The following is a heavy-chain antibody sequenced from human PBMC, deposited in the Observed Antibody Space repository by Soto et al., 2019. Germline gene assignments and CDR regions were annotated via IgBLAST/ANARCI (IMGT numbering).Heavy chain of an antibody. J-gene: IGHJ4*02. D-gene: IGHD5-12*01. CDR3: AKDPRRGYSGYDFDY. Sequence: QVQLVESGGGVVQPGRSLRLSCAASGFTFSSYGMHWVRQAPGKGLEWVAVISYDGSNKYYADSVKGRFTISRDNYKNTLYLQMNSLRAEDTAVYYCAKDPRRGYSGYDFDYWGQGTLVTVSS. V-gene: IGHV3-30*18. CDR2: ISYDGSNK. CDR1: GFTFSSYG.